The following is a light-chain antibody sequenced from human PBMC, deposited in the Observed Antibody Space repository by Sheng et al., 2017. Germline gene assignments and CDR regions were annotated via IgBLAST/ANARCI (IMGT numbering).Light chain of an antibody. V-gene: IGLV4-60*03. Sequence: QPVLTQSSSASASLGSSVKLTCTLSSGHSNNIVAWHQQQPGKAPQYLMRVEGSGSYNKGSGVPDRFSVSRSGADRYLTISNLQSEDEADYYCETWDTNTRVFGGGTKLT. J-gene: IGLJ3*02. CDR2: VEGSGSY. CDR1: SGHSNNI. CDR3: ETWDTNTRV.